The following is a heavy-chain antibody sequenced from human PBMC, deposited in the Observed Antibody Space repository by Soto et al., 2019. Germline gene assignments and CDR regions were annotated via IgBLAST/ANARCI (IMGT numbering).Heavy chain of an antibody. V-gene: IGHV1-46*03. Sequence: ASVKVSCKASGYTSTSYYMHWVRQAPGQGLEWMGVVNLSGGTTNYAQRFQGRVTMTRDTSTSTVYMELSSLRSEDTAVYYCAGDPVSFLAFYDNRDDYWGQ. CDR2: VNLSGGTT. CDR1: GYTSTSYY. D-gene: IGHD3-22*01. J-gene: IGHJ4*01. CDR3: AGDPVSFLAFYDNRDDY.